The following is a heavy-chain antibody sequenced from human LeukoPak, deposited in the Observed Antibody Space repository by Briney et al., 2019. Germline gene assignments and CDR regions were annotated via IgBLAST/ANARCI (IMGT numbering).Heavy chain of an antibody. CDR2: ISYDGSNK. D-gene: IGHD3-10*01. CDR3: AKSMALWFGSPGFDY. CDR1: GFTFSSYG. V-gene: IGHV3-30*18. Sequence: SLRLSCAASGFTFSSYGMHWVRQAPGKGLEWVAVISYDGSNKYYADPVKGRFTISRDNSKNTPYLQMNSLRAEDTAVYYCAKSMALWFGSPGFDYWGQGTLVTVSS. J-gene: IGHJ4*02.